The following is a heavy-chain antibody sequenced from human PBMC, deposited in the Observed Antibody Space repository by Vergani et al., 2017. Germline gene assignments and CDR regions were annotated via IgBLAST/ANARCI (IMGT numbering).Heavy chain of an antibody. CDR1: GMSISNNNYY. Sequence: QLQLQESGPRLVKPSETLSLTCRLSGMSISNNNYYWGWIRQPPGKGLGWIGSIYDSRNNNYSPSLKSRVSISVDTSKNQFSLNLTSVTAADTAVYYCARHLRQLARNDVFDIWGHGTLVTVSS. V-gene: IGHV4-39*01. J-gene: IGHJ3*02. CDR2: IYDSRNN. CDR3: ARHLRQLARNDVFDI. D-gene: IGHD6-6*01.